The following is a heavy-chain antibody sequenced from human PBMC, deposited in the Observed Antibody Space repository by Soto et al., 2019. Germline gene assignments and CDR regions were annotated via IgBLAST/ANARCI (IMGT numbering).Heavy chain of an antibody. J-gene: IGHJ5*02. CDR2: ISSSGNTI. Sequence: EMQLVESGGGLVQPGGSLRLSCAASGFTFSHYTMDWVRQAPGKGLEWVSYISSSGNTIYYADSVKGRFTISRDNAKNSLYLQMNSLRDEDTAVYYCARGDTAMVYIWFDPWGQGTLVTVSS. CDR3: ARGDTAMVYIWFDP. V-gene: IGHV3-48*02. D-gene: IGHD5-18*01. CDR1: GFTFSHYT.